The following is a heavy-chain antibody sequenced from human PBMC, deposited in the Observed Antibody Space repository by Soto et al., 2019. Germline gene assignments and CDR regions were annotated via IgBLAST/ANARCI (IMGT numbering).Heavy chain of an antibody. CDR2: TYYRSKWYN. CDR1: GDSVSSNSAA. CDR3: ARDLFGELLKETITQSYYYYGMDV. V-gene: IGHV6-1*01. D-gene: IGHD3-10*02. J-gene: IGHJ6*02. Sequence: SQTLSLTCAISGDSVSSNSAAWNWIRQSPSRGLEWLGRTYYRSKWYNDYAVSVKSRITINPDTSKNQFSLQLNSVTPEDTAVYYCARDLFGELLKETITQSYYYYGMDVWGHGTTVTVSS.